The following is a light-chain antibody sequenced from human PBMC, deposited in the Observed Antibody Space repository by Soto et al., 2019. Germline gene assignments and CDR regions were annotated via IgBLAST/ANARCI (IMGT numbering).Light chain of an antibody. CDR3: SSHSSSSAYYV. CDR1: SSDIGYYDY. CDR2: EVN. Sequence: QSVLTQPASVSGSPGQSITISCTGTSSDIGYYDYVSWYQHHSGKAPKLIIYEVNNRPSGVSNRFSGSKSVNTASLTISGLQAEDEADYYCSSHSSSSAYYVFGTGPRSPS. V-gene: IGLV2-14*01. J-gene: IGLJ1*01.